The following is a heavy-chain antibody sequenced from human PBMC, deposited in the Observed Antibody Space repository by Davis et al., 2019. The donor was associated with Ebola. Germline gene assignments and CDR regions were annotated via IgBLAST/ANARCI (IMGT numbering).Heavy chain of an antibody. CDR2: IKQDGSEE. V-gene: IGHV3-7*01. Sequence: GESLKISCAASGLTFSRYWMAWVRQAPGKGLEWVANIKQDGSEEWYVDSVKGRFSISRDNAKNSLFLQINSLRDEDTAVYHCARDTGSSWYRSYGMVVWGQGTTVTVSS. CDR3: ARDTGSSWYRSYGMVV. CDR1: GLTFSRYW. D-gene: IGHD6-13*01. J-gene: IGHJ6*02.